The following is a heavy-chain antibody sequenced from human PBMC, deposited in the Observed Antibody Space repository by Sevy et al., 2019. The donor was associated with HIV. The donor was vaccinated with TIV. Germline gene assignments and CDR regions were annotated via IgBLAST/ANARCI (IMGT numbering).Heavy chain of an antibody. J-gene: IGHJ6*02. Sequence: GGSLRLSCAASGFAFSNYYAMHWVRQAPGKGLEWVALISYDGRDTYYADSVKGRFTVSRANFKNTLFLQMNSLTTEDTAVDYCARPRANYVDHYFFYAMDVWGQGTTVTVSS. CDR1: GFAFSNYYA. CDR3: ARPRANYVDHYFFYAMDV. CDR2: ISYDGRDT. D-gene: IGHD4-17*01. V-gene: IGHV3-30*04.